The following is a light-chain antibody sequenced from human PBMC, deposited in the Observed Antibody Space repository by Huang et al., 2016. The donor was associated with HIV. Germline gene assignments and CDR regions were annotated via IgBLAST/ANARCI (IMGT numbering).Light chain of an antibody. CDR3: QQSYSTLRYT. CDR1: QSISSY. J-gene: IGKJ2*01. Sequence: DIQMTQSPSSLSASVGDRVTITCRASQSISSYLNWYQQKPGKAPKLLIYAASSLQSGVPSRFSCSGSGTDFTLTISSLQPEDFATYYCQQSYSTLRYTFGQGTKLEIK. CDR2: AAS. V-gene: IGKV1-39*01.